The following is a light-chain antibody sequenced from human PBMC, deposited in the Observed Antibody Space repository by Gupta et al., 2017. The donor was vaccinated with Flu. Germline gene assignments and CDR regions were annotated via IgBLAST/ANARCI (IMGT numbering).Light chain of an antibody. J-gene: IGLJ3*02. Sequence: QAGLTQPPSVSKGLRQTATLTCTGNSNNVGNQGAAWLQQHQGHPPKVLSDRSNNRRSGISERFSASRSGSTASLTITGLQPEDEADYYCSAWDSSLNEAVFGGGTKVTVL. CDR3: SAWDSSLNEAV. V-gene: IGLV10-54*04. CDR1: SNNVGNQG. CDR2: RSN.